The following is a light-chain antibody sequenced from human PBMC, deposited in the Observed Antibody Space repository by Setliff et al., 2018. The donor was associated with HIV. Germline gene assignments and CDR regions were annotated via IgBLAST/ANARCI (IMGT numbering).Light chain of an antibody. CDR3: QVWYSSSDHPYV. J-gene: IGLJ1*01. CDR1: NIGSES. V-gene: IGLV3-21*04. CDR2: YDS. Sequence: SYELTQPPSVSVAPGKTARITCGGNNIGSESAHWYQQKPGQAPVLVIYYDSDRPSGIPERFSGSKSGNTATLTISRVEAGDEADYYCQVWYSSSDHPYVFGTGTKVTVL.